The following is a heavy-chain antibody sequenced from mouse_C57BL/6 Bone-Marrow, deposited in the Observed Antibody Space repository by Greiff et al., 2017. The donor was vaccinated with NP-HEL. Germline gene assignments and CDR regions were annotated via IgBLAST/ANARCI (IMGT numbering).Heavy chain of an antibody. V-gene: IGHV14-4*01. J-gene: IGHJ4*01. CDR1: GFNIKDDY. CDR3: IHYGSSWRYAMDY. D-gene: IGHD1-1*01. CDR2: IDPENGDT. Sequence: EVQLQQSGAELVRPGASVKLSCTASGFNIKDDYMHWVKQRPEQGLEWIGWIDPENGDTEYASKFQGKATITADTSSNTAYLQLSSLTSEDTAVYYCIHYGSSWRYAMDYWGQGTSVTVSP.